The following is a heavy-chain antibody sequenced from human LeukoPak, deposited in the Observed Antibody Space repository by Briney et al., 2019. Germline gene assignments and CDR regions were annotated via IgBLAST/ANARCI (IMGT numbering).Heavy chain of an antibody. CDR1: GDSVSSNSAA. CDR3: ARAENYYGSGTELDY. J-gene: IGHJ4*02. CDR2: TYYRSKWYN. D-gene: IGHD3-10*01. Sequence: SQTLSLTCAISGDSVSSNSAAWNWIRQSPSRGLEWLGRTYYRSKWYNDYAVSVKSRITINPDTSKNQFSLQLNSVTREDTAVYYCARAENYYGSGTELDYWGQGTLVTVSS. V-gene: IGHV6-1*01.